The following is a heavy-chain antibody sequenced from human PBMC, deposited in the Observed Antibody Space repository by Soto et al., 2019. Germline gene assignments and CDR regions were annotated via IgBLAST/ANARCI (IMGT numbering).Heavy chain of an antibody. D-gene: IGHD2-21*02. Sequence: SETLSLTCTVSGGSISYEYYHWTWIRQSPGKGLEWIGYIHYSGSTIYNPSFKSRVTISVDTSKNQFSLQLSSVTAADTAVYFCAREDDGGDRDYYGLDVWGQGTTVTVSS. V-gene: IGHV4-30-4*08. J-gene: IGHJ6*02. CDR2: IHYSGST. CDR3: AREDDGGDRDYYGLDV. CDR1: GGSISYEYYH.